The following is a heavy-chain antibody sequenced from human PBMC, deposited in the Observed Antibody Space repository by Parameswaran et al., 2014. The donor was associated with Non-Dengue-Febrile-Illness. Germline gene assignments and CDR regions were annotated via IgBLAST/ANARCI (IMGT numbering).Heavy chain of an antibody. J-gene: IGHJ4*02. D-gene: IGHD3-10*01. CDR2: INPSGGST. Sequence: WVRQAPGQGLEWMGIINPSGGSTSYAQKFQGRVTMTRDTSTSTVYMELSSLRSEDTAVYYCASTGEDYGSGSYDYWGQGTPGHRLL. V-gene: IGHV1-46*01. CDR3: ASTGEDYGSGSYDY.